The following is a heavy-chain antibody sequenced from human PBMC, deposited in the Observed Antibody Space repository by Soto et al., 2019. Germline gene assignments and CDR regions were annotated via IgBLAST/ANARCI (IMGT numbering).Heavy chain of an antibody. Sequence: SETLSLTCAVYCGSFSGYYWSWIRQPPGKGLEWIGEINHSGSTNYNPSLKSRVTISVDTSKNQFSLQLSSVTAADTAVYYCARGGGWIDAFDIWGQVTMVTVSS. J-gene: IGHJ3*02. CDR2: INHSGST. CDR3: ARGGGWIDAFDI. CDR1: CGSFSGYY. V-gene: IGHV4-34*01. D-gene: IGHD5-12*01.